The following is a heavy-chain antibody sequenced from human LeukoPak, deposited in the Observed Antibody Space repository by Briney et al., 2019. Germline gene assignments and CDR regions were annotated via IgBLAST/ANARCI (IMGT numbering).Heavy chain of an antibody. D-gene: IGHD4-17*01. CDR2: IRYDGSNK. CDR1: GFIFSDYY. Sequence: GGSLRLSCAASGFIFSDYYMNWIRQAPGKGLEWVAFIRYDGSNKYYADSVKGRFTISRDNSKNTLYLQMNSLRAEDTAVYYCAKDHTPAGSYDYGYYWGQGTLVTVSS. V-gene: IGHV3-30*02. J-gene: IGHJ4*02. CDR3: AKDHTPAGSYDYGYY.